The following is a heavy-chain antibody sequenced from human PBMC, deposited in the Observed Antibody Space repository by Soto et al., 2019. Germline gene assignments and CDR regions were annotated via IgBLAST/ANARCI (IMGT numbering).Heavy chain of an antibody. Sequence: ASVKVSCKASGYTFTAYYIHWVRQAPGQGLEWMGWINPHNGGTNYAQKFQGRVTMTRDTSISTAYLELSRLRSDDTAVYYCARGYYYDSSGNLAYWGQGTLVTVSS. D-gene: IGHD3-22*01. CDR2: INPHNGGT. V-gene: IGHV1-2*02. CDR1: GYTFTAYY. CDR3: ARGYYYDSSGNLAY. J-gene: IGHJ4*02.